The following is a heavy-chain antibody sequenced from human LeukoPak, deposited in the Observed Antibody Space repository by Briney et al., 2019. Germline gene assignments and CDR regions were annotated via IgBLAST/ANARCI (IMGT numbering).Heavy chain of an antibody. CDR1: GFTFSSYA. J-gene: IGHJ4*02. CDR2: ISGSGGST. V-gene: IGHV3-23*01. CDR3: ARGVRRYYFDY. Sequence: GGSLRLSCAASGFTFSSYAMSWVRQAPGKGLEWVSAISGSGGSTYYADSVKGRFTISRDNAKNSLYLQMNSLRAEDTAVYYCARGVRRYYFDYWGQGTLVTVSS.